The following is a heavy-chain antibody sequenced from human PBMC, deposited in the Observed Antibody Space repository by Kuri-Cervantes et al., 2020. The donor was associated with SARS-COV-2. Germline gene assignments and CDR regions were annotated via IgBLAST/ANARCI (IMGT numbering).Heavy chain of an antibody. CDR2: IIPIFGTA. CDR3: ARGSPMVRGVIITPYYYYYMDV. D-gene: IGHD3-10*01. CDR1: GYTFTSYY. V-gene: IGHV1-69*06. J-gene: IGHJ6*03. Sequence: SVKVSCKASGYTFTSYYMHWVRQAPGQGLEWMGGIIPIFGTANYAQKFQGRVTITADKSTSTAYMELSSLRSEDTAVYYCARGSPMVRGVIITPYYYYYMDVWGKGTTVTVSS.